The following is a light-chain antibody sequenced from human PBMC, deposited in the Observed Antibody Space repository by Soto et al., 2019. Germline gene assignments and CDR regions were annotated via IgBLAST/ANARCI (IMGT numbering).Light chain of an antibody. V-gene: IGLV2-14*01. CDR3: SSYTSSSTGA. Sequence: QSVLTQPASVSGSPGQSITISCTGTSSDVGGYNYVSWYQQHPGKAPKLMIYDVSNRPSGVSNRFSGSKSGNTASLTISGLQAEDEADHYCSSYTSSSTGAFGTGTKVTV. J-gene: IGLJ1*01. CDR1: SSDVGGYNY. CDR2: DVS.